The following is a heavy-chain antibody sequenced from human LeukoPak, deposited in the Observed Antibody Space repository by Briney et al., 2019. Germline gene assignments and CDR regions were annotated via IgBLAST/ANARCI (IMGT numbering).Heavy chain of an antibody. J-gene: IGHJ4*02. CDR2: ISDSGST. Sequence: SETLSLTCTVSGGSINGYYWTWIRQPPGKGLEWIGYISDSGSTNYNPSLKSRVTISVDTSKNQFSLKLSSVTAADTAVYYCASSSGYNSYWGQGTLVTVSS. D-gene: IGHD3-22*01. CDR1: GGSINGYY. CDR3: ASSSGYNSY. V-gene: IGHV4-59*08.